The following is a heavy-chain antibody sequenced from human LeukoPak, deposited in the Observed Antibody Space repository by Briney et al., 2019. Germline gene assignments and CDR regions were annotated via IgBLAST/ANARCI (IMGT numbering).Heavy chain of an antibody. J-gene: IGHJ6*03. CDR1: GFTFSSYS. Sequence: GGSLRLSCAASGFTFSSYSMNWVRQAPGKGLEWVSSISSSSSYIYYAYSVKGRFTISRDNAKNSLYLQMNSLRAEDAAVYYCARIAAVGDYYYMDVWGKGTTVTVSS. D-gene: IGHD2-15*01. CDR3: ARIAAVGDYYYMDV. V-gene: IGHV3-21*01. CDR2: ISSSSSYI.